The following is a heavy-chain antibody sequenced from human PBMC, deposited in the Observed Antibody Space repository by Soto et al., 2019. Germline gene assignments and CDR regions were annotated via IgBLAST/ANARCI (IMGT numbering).Heavy chain of an antibody. Sequence: QVQLVQSGAEVKKPGASVKVSCKASGYTFTSYDINWVRQATGQGLEWMGWMNPNSGNTYYAQKFQGRVTMTRNTSISTSYMELSSLRSEDTAVYYCARDGYYSDSSGYYIFDYWGQGTLVTVSS. CDR1: GYTFTSYD. D-gene: IGHD3-22*01. CDR3: ARDGYYSDSSGYYIFDY. J-gene: IGHJ4*02. V-gene: IGHV1-8*01. CDR2: MNPNSGNT.